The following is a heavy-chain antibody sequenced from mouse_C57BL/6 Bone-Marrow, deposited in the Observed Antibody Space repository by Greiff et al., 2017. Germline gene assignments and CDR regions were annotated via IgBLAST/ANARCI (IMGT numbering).Heavy chain of an antibody. CDR2: INPSTGGT. Sequence: VQLQQSGPELVKPGASVKISCKASGYSFTGYYMNWVKQSPEKSLEWIGEINPSTGGTTYNQKFKAKATLTVDKSSSTAYMQLKSLTSEDSAVYYCARSLFYYAMDYWGQGTSVTVSS. CDR1: GYSFTGYY. V-gene: IGHV1-42*01. CDR3: ARSLFYYAMDY. J-gene: IGHJ4*01.